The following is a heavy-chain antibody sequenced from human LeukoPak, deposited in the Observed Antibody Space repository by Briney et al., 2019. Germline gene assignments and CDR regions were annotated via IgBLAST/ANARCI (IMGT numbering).Heavy chain of an antibody. Sequence: SETLSLTCSVSGDSVTSYYWSWIRQPPGKGLEWIGYVSSDGTTNYTPSLRSRVIMSVDTAKNHISLNLTSLTAADTATYYCARSTIFGVVMYLDYWGQGTLVTVSS. CDR1: GDSVTSYY. V-gene: IGHV4-59*08. CDR3: ARSTIFGVVMYLDY. J-gene: IGHJ4*02. D-gene: IGHD3-3*01. CDR2: VSSDGTT.